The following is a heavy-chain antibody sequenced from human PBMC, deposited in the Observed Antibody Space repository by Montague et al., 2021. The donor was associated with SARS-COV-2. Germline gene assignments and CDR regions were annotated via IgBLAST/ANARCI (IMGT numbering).Heavy chain of an antibody. D-gene: IGHD6-13*01. Sequence: SETLSLTCTVSGDSINTYYWNWIRQPPGKGLEWLGSIFYTGSNDXXPSLKSRVTISLDTSKNQFFLKVTSVTAADTAVYYCARQAAGSYFYYGVDVWGQGTTVTVSS. V-gene: IGHV4-59*12. J-gene: IGHJ6*02. CDR1: GDSINTYY. CDR3: ARQAAGSYFYYGVDV. CDR2: IFYTGSN.